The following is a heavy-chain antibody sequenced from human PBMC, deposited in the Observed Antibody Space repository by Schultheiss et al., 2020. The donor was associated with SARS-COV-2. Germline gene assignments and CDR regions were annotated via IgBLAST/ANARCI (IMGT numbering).Heavy chain of an antibody. J-gene: IGHJ6*03. V-gene: IGHV3-74*01. D-gene: IGHD3-9*01. CDR1: GFTFSSYW. CDR2: INSDGSST. Sequence: GGSLRLSCAASGFTFSSYWMHWVRQAPGKGLVWVSRINSDGSSTSYADSVKGRFTISRDNAKNSLYLQMNSLRAEDTAVYYCARDGWYYDILTGYYNIYYMDVWGKGTTVTVSS. CDR3: ARDGWYYDILTGYYNIYYMDV.